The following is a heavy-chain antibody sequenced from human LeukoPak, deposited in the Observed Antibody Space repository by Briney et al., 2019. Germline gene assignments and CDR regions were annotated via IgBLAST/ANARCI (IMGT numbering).Heavy chain of an antibody. Sequence: PGGSLRLSCAASRFTFSSYWMHWVRQAQGKGLVWVSRINSDGSTTNYADSVKGRFTISRGNAKNTLYLQMNSLRAEDTAVYYYARGWLGFDYWGQGTLVTVSS. V-gene: IGHV3-74*01. CDR3: ARGWLGFDY. J-gene: IGHJ4*02. CDR1: RFTFSSYW. D-gene: IGHD6-19*01. CDR2: INSDGSTT.